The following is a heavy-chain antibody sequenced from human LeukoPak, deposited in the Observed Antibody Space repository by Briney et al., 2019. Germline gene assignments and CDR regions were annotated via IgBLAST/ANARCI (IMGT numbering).Heavy chain of an antibody. CDR1: GGSFGAYH. V-gene: IGHV4-34*01. Sequence: SETLSLTCAVYGGSFGAYHWSWIRQPPGKGLEWIGEINHSGSTNYNPSLKSRVTISVDTSKNHFSLKLSSVTAADTAVYYCAGPGAGDPDYWGQGTLVTVSS. CDR2: INHSGST. D-gene: IGHD3-10*01. J-gene: IGHJ4*02. CDR3: AGPGAGDPDY.